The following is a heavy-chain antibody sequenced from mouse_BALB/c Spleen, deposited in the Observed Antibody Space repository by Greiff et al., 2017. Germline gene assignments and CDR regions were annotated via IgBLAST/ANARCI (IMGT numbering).Heavy chain of an antibody. CDR2: IRSKSNNYAT. D-gene: IGHD4-1*01. Sequence: EVQLVESGGGLVQPKGSLKLSCAASGFTFNTYAMNWVRQAPGKGLEWVARIRSKSNNYATYYADSVKDRFTISRDDSQSMLYLQMNNLKTEDTAMYYCVRHGTGAMDYWGQGTSVTVSS. J-gene: IGHJ4*01. V-gene: IGHV10-1*02. CDR1: GFTFNTYA. CDR3: VRHGTGAMDY.